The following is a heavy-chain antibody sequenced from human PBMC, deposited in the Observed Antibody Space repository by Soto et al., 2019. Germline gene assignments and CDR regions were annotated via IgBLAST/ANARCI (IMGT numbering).Heavy chain of an antibody. J-gene: IGHJ4*02. V-gene: IGHV1-18*01. CDR3: VRDRRDGVAILTIRAFDY. CDR1: GYTFTSYG. Sequence: QVQLVQSGAEVKKPGASVKVSCKASGYTFTSYGISWVRQAPGQGLEWMGWISAYNGNTNYAQKLQGRVTMTTDTSTSTAYMELRSLRSDDTAVYYCVRDRRDGVAILTIRAFDYWGQGTLVTVSS. CDR2: ISAYNGNT. D-gene: IGHD3-3*01.